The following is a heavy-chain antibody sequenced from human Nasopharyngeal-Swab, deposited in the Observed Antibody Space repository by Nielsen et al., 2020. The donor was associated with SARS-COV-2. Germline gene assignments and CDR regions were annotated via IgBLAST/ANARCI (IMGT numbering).Heavy chain of an antibody. J-gene: IGHJ4*02. CDR3: AKMAGYGSSWYGSSLIDY. D-gene: IGHD6-13*01. CDR2: ISYDGSNK. Sequence: GESLKISCAASGFTFSSYGMHWVRQAPGKGLEWVAVISYDGSNKYYADSVKGRFTISRDNSKNTLYLQMNSLRAEDTAVYYCAKMAGYGSSWYGSSLIDYWGQGTLVTVSS. V-gene: IGHV3-30*18. CDR1: GFTFSSYG.